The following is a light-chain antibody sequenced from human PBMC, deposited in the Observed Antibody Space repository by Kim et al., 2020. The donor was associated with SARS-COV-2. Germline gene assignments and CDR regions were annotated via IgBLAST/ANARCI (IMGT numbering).Light chain of an antibody. J-gene: IGLJ3*02. Sequence: GQSITISCTGTRSDIGGYPFVSWYQHHPGKAPKLIIYDVDKRPSGVFNCFSGSKYGDTASLTISGLQTDDEALYYCSSYTGTSTWVFGGGTQLTVL. CDR1: RSDIGGYPF. CDR2: DVD. CDR3: SSYTGTSTWV. V-gene: IGLV2-14*03.